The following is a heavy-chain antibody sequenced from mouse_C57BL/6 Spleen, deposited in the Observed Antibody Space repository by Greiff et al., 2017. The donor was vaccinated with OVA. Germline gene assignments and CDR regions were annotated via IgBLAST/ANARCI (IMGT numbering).Heavy chain of an antibody. CDR3: ATTVVASFDY. V-gene: IGHV1-55*01. D-gene: IGHD1-1*01. CDR2: IYPGSGST. Sequence: VQLQQPGAELVKPGASVKMSCKASGYTFTSYWITWVKPRPGQGLEWIGDIYPGSGSTNYNEQFKSKATLTVDKSSSTAYMQLSSLTSEDSAVYYCATTVVASFDYWGQGTTLTVSS. CDR1: GYTFTSYW. J-gene: IGHJ2*01.